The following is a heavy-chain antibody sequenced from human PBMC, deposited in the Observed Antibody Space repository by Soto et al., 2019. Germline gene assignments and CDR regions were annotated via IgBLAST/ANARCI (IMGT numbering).Heavy chain of an antibody. CDR2: ISSNGART. CDR3: VKDTPPSHCGGDCYGFDI. CDR1: GFTFSSHD. J-gene: IGHJ3*02. V-gene: IGHV3-64D*08. D-gene: IGHD2-21*02. Sequence: HPGGSLRLSCSASGFTFSSHDMHWVRQVPGRGLEYVSAISSNGARTYYADSVKGRFTISRDNSKNTLYLQMSSLRAEDTAVYYCVKDTPPSHCGGDCYGFDIWGLGTLVTVSS.